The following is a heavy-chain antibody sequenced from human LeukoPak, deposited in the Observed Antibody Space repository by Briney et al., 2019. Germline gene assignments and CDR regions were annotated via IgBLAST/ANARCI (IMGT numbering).Heavy chain of an antibody. J-gene: IGHJ5*02. CDR3: ARAVGATVTYWFDP. D-gene: IGHD4-17*01. CDR2: IKQDGTEK. CDR1: GFTFTTYW. V-gene: IGHV3-7*03. Sequence: GGSLRLSCTASGFTFTTYWMSWVRHPPGKGLEWVANIKQDGTEKYYVDSVKGRFTISRDNAKNSLYLQMNSLRAEDTALYHCARAVGATVTYWFDPWGQGTLVTVSS.